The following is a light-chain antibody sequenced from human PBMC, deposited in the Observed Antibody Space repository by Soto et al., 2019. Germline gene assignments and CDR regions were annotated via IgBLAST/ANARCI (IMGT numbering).Light chain of an antibody. CDR1: QSISSW. CDR3: QQYNSYWT. CDR2: DAS. V-gene: IGKV1-5*01. Sequence: DIQMTQSPSTLSASVGDRVTITCRASQSISSWLAWYQQKPGKAPNLLIYDASSLESGVPSRFIGSGSGTEFTLTIGSLQTDDFATYYCQQYNSYWTFGQGTKVEIK. J-gene: IGKJ1*01.